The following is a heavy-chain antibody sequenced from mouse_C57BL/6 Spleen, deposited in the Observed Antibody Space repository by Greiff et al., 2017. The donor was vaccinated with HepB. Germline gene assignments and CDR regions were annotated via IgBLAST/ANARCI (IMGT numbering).Heavy chain of an antibody. Sequence: QVQLQQSGPELVKPGASVKISCKASGYAFSSSWMNWVKQRPGKGLEWIGRIYPGDGDTNYNGKFQGKATLTADKSSSTAYMQLSSLTSEDSAVYFCARLGYYGSSPYFDYWGQGTTLTVSS. CDR3: ARLGYYGSSPYFDY. V-gene: IGHV1-82*01. CDR1: GYAFSSSW. J-gene: IGHJ2*01. CDR2: IYPGDGDT. D-gene: IGHD1-1*01.